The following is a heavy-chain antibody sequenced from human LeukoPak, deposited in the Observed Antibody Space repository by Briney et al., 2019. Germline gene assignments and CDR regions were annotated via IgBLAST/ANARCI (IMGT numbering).Heavy chain of an antibody. CDR3: ARGPPVEVASREGLYFDY. Sequence: SETLSLTCTVSGDXISTRTYHWGWIRQPPGKGLEWIGTIFYSGSTYYNPSLKSRVAISVDTSKNHFSLKLSSVTAADTAVYYCARGPPVEVASREGLYFDYWGQGTLVTVSS. J-gene: IGHJ4*02. CDR2: IFYSGST. V-gene: IGHV4-39*02. CDR1: GDXISTRTYH. D-gene: IGHD5-24*01.